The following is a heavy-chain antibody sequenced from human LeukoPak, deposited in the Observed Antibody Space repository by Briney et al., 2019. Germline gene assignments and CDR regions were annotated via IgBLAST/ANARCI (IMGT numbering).Heavy chain of an antibody. CDR2: MNPDTGDT. V-gene: IGHV1-8*01. CDR1: GYTFTAYD. Sequence: ASVRVSCKASGYTFTAYDINWVRQATGQGLEWMGWMNPDTGDTGYAQKFQGRVIMTRDTSIDTAYMELSGPTSEDTAVYYCTRGSLSGSSRDYWGQGALVTVSS. CDR3: TRGSLSGSSRDY. D-gene: IGHD1-26*01. J-gene: IGHJ4*02.